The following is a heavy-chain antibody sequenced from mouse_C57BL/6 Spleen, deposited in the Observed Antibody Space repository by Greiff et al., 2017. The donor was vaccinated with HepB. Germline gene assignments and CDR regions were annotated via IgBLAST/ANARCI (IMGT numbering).Heavy chain of an antibody. CDR1: GYTLTSYW. CDR3: ARLLMNFDY. V-gene: IGHV1S81*02. CDR2: INPSNGRT. D-gene: IGHD2-1*01. J-gene: IGHJ2*01. Sequence: VQLQQSGAELVNPGASVNLSCKASGYTLTSYWMHWVKQRPGQGLEWIGEINPSNGRTNYNEKFKSKATLTVDKSSSTAYMQLSSPTSEDSAVYYCARLLMNFDYWGQGTTLIVSS.